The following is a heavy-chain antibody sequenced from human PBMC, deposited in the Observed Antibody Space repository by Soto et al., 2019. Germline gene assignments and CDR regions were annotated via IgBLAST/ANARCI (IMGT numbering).Heavy chain of an antibody. CDR1: GFTCSSYG. V-gene: IGHV3-30*18. J-gene: IGHJ6*02. CDR3: AKDNIPPNGDNYYYYGMDV. Sequence: QVQLVESGGGVVQPGRSLRLSCAASGFTCSSYGMHWVRQAPGKGLEWVVVISYDGSNKYYADSVKGRFTISRDNSKNTLYLQMNSLRAEDTAVYYCAKDNIPPNGDNYYYYGMDVWGQGTTVTVSS. D-gene: IGHD2-21*02. CDR2: ISYDGSNK.